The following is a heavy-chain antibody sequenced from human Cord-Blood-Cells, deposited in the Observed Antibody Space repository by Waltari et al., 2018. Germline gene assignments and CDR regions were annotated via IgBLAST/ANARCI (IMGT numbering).Heavy chain of an antibody. CDR2: ISYDGSNK. CDR3: AKDAKICFGGLFGY. Sequence: WLSPAPGKGLEWVAVISYDGSNKYYADSVKGRFTISRDSSKNTLYLQMNSLRAEDTAVYYGAKDAKICFGGLFGYCGQGTLVTVSS. V-gene: IGHV3-30*18. D-gene: IGHD3-10*01. J-gene: IGHJ4*02.